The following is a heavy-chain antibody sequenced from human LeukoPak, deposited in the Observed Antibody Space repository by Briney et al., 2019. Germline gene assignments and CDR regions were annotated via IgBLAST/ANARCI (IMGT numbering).Heavy chain of an antibody. J-gene: IGHJ5*02. CDR3: AREPIVGATFDP. Sequence: ASVKVSCKASGGTFSSYAISWVRQAPGQGLEWMGGIIPIFGTANYAQKLQGRVTMTTDTSTSTAYMELRSLRSDDTAVYYCAREPIVGATFDPWGQGTLVTVSS. CDR1: GGTFSSYA. V-gene: IGHV1-69*05. D-gene: IGHD1-26*01. CDR2: IIPIFGTA.